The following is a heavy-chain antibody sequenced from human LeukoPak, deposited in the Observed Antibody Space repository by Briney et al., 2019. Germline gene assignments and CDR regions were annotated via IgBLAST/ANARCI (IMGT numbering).Heavy chain of an antibody. CDR3: ARVAGYYYGMDV. CDR2: IYYSGST. CDR1: GGSISSYY. Sequence: SETLSLTCNVSGGSISSYYWSWIRQPPGKGLEWIGYIYYSGSTNYNPSLKSRVTISVDTSKNQFSLKLSSVTAADTAVYYCARVAGYYYGMDVWGQGTTVTVSS. D-gene: IGHD3-10*01. J-gene: IGHJ6*02. V-gene: IGHV4-59*01.